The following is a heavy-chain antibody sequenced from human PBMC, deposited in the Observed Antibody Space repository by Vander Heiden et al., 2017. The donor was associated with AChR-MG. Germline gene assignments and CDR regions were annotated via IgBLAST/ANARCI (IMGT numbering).Heavy chain of an antibody. CDR1: GFTFSSHA. CDR3: VKAHSSSWYYLDY. V-gene: IGHV3-23*01. Sequence: EVQLLESGGGLVQPGGSLRLSCAASGFTFSSHAMSWVRQAPGKGLEWVSAISGSGGSTYYADSVKGRFTISRDNSKNTLYLQMNSLRAEDTAVYYCVKAHSSSWYYLDYWGQGTLVTVSS. CDR2: ISGSGGST. J-gene: IGHJ4*02. D-gene: IGHD6-13*01.